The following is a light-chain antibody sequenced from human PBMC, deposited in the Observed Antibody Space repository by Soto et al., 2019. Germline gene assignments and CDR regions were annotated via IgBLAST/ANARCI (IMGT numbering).Light chain of an antibody. CDR2: EDN. J-gene: IGLJ2*01. CDR1: SGSIASNY. CDR3: QSYDSSIVV. Sequence: NFKLTQPHSVSESPGKTVTISCTRSSGSIASNYVQWYQQRPGSAPTTVIYEDNQRPSGVPDRFSGSIDSSSNSASLTISGLKTEDEADYYCQSYDSSIVVFGGGTKLTVL. V-gene: IGLV6-57*03.